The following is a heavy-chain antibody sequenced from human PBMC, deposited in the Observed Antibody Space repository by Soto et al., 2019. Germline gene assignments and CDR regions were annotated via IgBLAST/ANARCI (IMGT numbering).Heavy chain of an antibody. CDR2: VKSKTYGGTI. D-gene: IGHD5-12*01. V-gene: IGHV3-15*01. CDR1: GVTFSNAW. J-gene: IGHJ4*02. CDR3: IGTYSGSSMRFDY. Sequence: EVQLVESGGGLVKPGGSLRLSCAASGVTFSNAWMTWVRQAPGKGLEWVGRVKSKTYGGTIDYSAPVEDRLTISRDDSKNTPYLQMNSLKTEVTAVYYCIGTYSGSSMRFDYWDQGTLVTVSS.